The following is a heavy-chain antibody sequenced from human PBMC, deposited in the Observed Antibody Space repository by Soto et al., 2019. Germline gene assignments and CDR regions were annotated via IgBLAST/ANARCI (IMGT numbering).Heavy chain of an antibody. D-gene: IGHD3-16*01. V-gene: IGHV3-7*03. CDR3: AKGGHIDF. Sequence: GGSLRLSCAASRFSFSTYWMSWVRQVPGTGLEWVANIKADGSETYYVDSVRGRFTISRDNAKTSLYLQMNSLRAEDTAVYYCAKGGHIDFCGQGTLVTVSS. CDR2: IKADGSET. J-gene: IGHJ4*02. CDR1: RFSFSTYW.